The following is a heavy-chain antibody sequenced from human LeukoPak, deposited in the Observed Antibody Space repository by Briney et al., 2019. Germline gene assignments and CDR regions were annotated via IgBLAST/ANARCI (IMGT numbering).Heavy chain of an antibody. CDR1: GYTFTGYY. D-gene: IGHD2-2*01. Sequence: ASVKVSCKASGYTFTGYYMHWVRQAPGQGLEWMGWINPNSGFTNYAQKFQGRVTMTRDTSISTAYMELSRLRSDDTAVYYCARLADCSSSSCRPFDYWGQGTLVTVSS. V-gene: IGHV1-2*02. CDR2: INPNSGFT. CDR3: ARLADCSSSSCRPFDY. J-gene: IGHJ4*02.